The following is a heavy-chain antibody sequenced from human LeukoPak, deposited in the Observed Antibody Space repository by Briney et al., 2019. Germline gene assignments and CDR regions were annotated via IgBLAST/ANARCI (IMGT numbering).Heavy chain of an antibody. Sequence: SETLSLTCAVYGGSFSGYYWSWIRQPPGKGLEWIGEINHSGSTNYNPSLKSRVTISVDTSKNQFSLKLSSVTAADTAVYYCARHPGYSYAYVDYWGQGTLVTVSS. CDR3: ARHPGYSYAYVDY. D-gene: IGHD5-18*01. CDR1: GGSFSGYY. CDR2: INHSGST. J-gene: IGHJ4*02. V-gene: IGHV4-34*01.